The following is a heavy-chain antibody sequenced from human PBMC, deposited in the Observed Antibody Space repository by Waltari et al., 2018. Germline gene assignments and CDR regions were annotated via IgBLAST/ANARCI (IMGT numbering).Heavy chain of an antibody. CDR3: ARDLSAGTLGFDY. V-gene: IGHV3-33*01. Sequence: QVQLVASGGGVVQPGRSLRLSCAASGFTFSRYGMNRVRQAPGKGLEWVAVIWYDGSNKYYADSVKGRFTISRDNSKNTLYLQMNSLRAEDTAVYYCARDLSAGTLGFDYWGQGTLVTVSS. CDR1: GFTFSRYG. D-gene: IGHD3-10*01. J-gene: IGHJ4*02. CDR2: IWYDGSNK.